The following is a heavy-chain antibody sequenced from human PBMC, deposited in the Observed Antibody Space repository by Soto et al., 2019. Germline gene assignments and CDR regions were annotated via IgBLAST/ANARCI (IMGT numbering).Heavy chain of an antibody. J-gene: IGHJ2*01. V-gene: IGHV3-23*01. Sequence: DVQLLESGGGLVQPGGSLRLSCAASGLTFRSYAMSWVRQAPGNGLEWVSGISGSGISTHYADSVKGRFTVSRDNSKNTLYLQMNSLRAEDTAVYNCAKEPVGPDWYFDLWGRGTLVTVSS. CDR1: GLTFRSYA. CDR2: ISGSGIST. CDR3: AKEPVGPDWYFDL.